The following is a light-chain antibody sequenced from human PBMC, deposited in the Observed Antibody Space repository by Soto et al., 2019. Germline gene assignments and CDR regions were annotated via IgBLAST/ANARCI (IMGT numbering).Light chain of an antibody. V-gene: IGKV3-15*01. CDR1: ESVSSN. J-gene: IGKJ3*01. Sequence: ERVMTQSPATLSVSPGERATLSFRPSESVSSNVACYQQPRRQPTRLLIYGASTRATGLPARFSGSASGTEFTPTIRRLQSEDFALYYRQQYNPWVTFGPGTQVDIK. CDR3: QQYNPWVT. CDR2: GAS.